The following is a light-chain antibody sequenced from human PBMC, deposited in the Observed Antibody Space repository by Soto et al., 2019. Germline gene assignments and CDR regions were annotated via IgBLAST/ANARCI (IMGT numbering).Light chain of an antibody. Sequence: QSALTQPASVSGSPGQSITISCTGTSSDVGGYNYVSWYQQHPGKAPKLMIYDVSNRPSGVSNRFSSSKSGNTASLTISGLQAEDEADYYCSSYTSSSTLVVFGTGTKLTV. J-gene: IGLJ1*01. V-gene: IGLV2-14*01. CDR2: DVS. CDR1: SSDVGGYNY. CDR3: SSYTSSSTLVV.